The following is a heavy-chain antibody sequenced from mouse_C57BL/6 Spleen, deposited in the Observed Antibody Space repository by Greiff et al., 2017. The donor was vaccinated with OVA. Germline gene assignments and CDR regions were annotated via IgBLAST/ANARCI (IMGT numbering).Heavy chain of an antibody. V-gene: IGHV1-82*01. D-gene: IGHD4-1*01. J-gene: IGHJ2*01. CDR2: IYPGDGDT. CDR1: GYAFSSSW. CDR3: ASANWDYFDY. Sequence: VQLQQSGPELVKPGASVKISCKASGYAFSSSWMNWVKQRPGKGLEWIGRIYPGDGDTKYNGKVKGKATLTADKSSSTAYMQLRSLTSDDSAVYFCASANWDYFDYWGQGTTLTVSS.